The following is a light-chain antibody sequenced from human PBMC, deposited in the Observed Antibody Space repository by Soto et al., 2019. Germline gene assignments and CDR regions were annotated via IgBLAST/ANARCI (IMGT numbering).Light chain of an antibody. CDR3: QQYNKWPGT. V-gene: IGKV3-15*01. CDR2: GAS. CDR1: ETVNKK. J-gene: IGKJ1*01. Sequence: VMTQSPATLSVSPGERTTLSCSASETVNKKLAWYQQQPGQAPRLLMFGASTRATGIPARFSGGGSETEFTLTISILQSEDFAVYYCQQYNKWPGTFVPGTKAQI.